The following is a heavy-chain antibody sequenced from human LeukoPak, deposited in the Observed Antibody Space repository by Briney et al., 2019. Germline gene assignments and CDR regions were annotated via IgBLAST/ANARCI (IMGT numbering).Heavy chain of an antibody. CDR2: IYNDGTT. CDR1: GFSVSSNH. V-gene: IGHV3-66*01. D-gene: IGHD2-15*01. J-gene: IGHJ4*02. Sequence: GGSLRLSCAASGFSVSSNHITSVPQAPAKGLERDSAIYNDGTTYYADSVKGRFTISRDNSKTTLYLQMNSLRAEDTAIYYCARFAAFDYWGQGTLVTVSS. CDR3: ARFAAFDY.